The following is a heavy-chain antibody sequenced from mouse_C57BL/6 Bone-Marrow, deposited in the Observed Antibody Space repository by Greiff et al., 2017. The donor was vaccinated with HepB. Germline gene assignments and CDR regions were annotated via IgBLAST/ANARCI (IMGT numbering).Heavy chain of an antibody. J-gene: IGHJ3*01. Sequence: EVKLVESGGGLVQPGGSLKLSCAASGFTFSDYGMAWVRQAPRKGPEWVAFISNLAYSIYYADTVTGRFTISSENAKNTLYLEMSSLRSEDTAMYYCARSHYGSSPAWFAYWGQGTLVTVSA. D-gene: IGHD1-1*01. V-gene: IGHV5-15*01. CDR2: ISNLAYSI. CDR3: ARSHYGSSPAWFAY. CDR1: GFTFSDYG.